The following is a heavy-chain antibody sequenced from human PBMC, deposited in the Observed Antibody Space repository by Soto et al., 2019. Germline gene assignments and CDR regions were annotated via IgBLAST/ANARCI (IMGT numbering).Heavy chain of an antibody. J-gene: IGHJ5*02. CDR1: GGSISSGGYS. V-gene: IGHV4-30-2*01. D-gene: IGHD2-15*01. Sequence: PSETLSLTCAVSGGSISSGGYSWSWIRQPPGKGLEWIGYIYHSGSTYYNPSLKSRVTISVDRSKNQFSLKLSSVTAADTAVYYCARAPGYCSGGSCSPNWFDPWGQGTLVTVSS. CDR3: ARAPGYCSGGSCSPNWFDP. CDR2: IYHSGST.